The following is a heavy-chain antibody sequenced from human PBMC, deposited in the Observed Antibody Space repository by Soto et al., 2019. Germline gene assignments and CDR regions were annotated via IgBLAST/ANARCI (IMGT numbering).Heavy chain of an antibody. J-gene: IGHJ6*02. D-gene: IGHD3-10*01. CDR2: IIPIFGTA. CDR3: ERQSRMVRGVIITYYQHYYAMDV. CDR1: GGTFSRYA. V-gene: IGHV1-69*13. Sequence: ASVKVSCKASGGTFSRYAISWVRQAPGQGLEWMGGIIPIFGTANYAQKFQGRVTITADESTSTAYMELSSLRSEDTAVYYCERQSRMVRGVIITYYQHYYAMDVWGQGNTVTVYS.